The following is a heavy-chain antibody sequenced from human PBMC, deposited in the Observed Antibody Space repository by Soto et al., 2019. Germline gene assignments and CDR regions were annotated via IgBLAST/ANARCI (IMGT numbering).Heavy chain of an antibody. Sequence: GESLKISCKGSGYSFTTYWIGLVRQMPGKGLEWMGIIYPGDSDTRYNPSFRGQVTISADKSINTAYVHWSTLRASDTAMYYCARRLVTSTYDAFDIWGQGTMVTVSS. J-gene: IGHJ3*02. V-gene: IGHV5-51*01. D-gene: IGHD2-21*02. CDR2: IYPGDSDT. CDR3: ARRLVTSTYDAFDI. CDR1: GYSFTTYW.